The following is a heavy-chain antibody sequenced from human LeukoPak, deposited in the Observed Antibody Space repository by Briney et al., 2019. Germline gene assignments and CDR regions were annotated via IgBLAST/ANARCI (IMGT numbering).Heavy chain of an antibody. D-gene: IGHD3-10*01. Sequence: PSETLSLTCTVSGGSISSYYWGWIRQPPAKGLEWIGYIYYSGSTNYNPSLKSRVTISVDTSKNQFSLRLTSVTAADTAVYYCLRQALWFGDHPGVDYWGQGTLVTVSS. V-gene: IGHV4-59*01. CDR2: IYYSGST. CDR1: GGSISSYY. J-gene: IGHJ4*02. CDR3: LRQALWFGDHPGVDY.